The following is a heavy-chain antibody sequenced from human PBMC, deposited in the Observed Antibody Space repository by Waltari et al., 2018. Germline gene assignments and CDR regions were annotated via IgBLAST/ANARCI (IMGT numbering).Heavy chain of an antibody. CDR1: GFTFDGYA. J-gene: IGHJ4*02. CDR2: ISWNSGNI. Sequence: EVQLVESGGGLVQPGRSLRLSCEASGFTFDGYAMHWVRQAPGKGLEWVSGISWNSGNIGYADSVKGRFTISRDNAKNSLYLQMNSLRTGDTALYYCAKGHSGSYGLDSWGQGTLVTVSP. CDR3: AKGHSGSYGLDS. D-gene: IGHD1-26*01. V-gene: IGHV3-9*01.